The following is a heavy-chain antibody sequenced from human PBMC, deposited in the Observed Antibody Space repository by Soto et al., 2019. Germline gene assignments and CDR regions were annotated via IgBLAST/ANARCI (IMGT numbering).Heavy chain of an antibody. V-gene: IGHV1-69*01. CDR2: IIPIFGTA. CDR1: GGTFSSNA. Sequence: QMQLVQSGAEVKKPGSSVRVSCKASGGTFSSNAVSWVRQAPGQGLEWMGGIIPIFGTANYAQKFQGRVTINADESTNTAYMELSSLRSEDTAVYFCAFRDGHNYWLDAFDIWGQGAMVTVSS. J-gene: IGHJ3*02. CDR3: AFRDGHNYWLDAFDI. D-gene: IGHD5-12*01.